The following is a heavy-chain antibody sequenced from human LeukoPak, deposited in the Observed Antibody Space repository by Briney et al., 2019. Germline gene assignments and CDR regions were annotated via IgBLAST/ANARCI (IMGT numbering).Heavy chain of an antibody. J-gene: IGHJ6*02. CDR2: IYYSGST. CDR3: ARRALASRVQGYGMDF. CDR1: GGSISSYY. Sequence: SETLSLTCTVSGGSISSYYRSWIRQPPGKGLEWIGYIYYSGSTNYNPYLKSRVTISVDTSKNQFSLELSSVTAADTAVYYCARRALASRVQGYGMDFWGQGTTVTVSS. V-gene: IGHV4-59*08.